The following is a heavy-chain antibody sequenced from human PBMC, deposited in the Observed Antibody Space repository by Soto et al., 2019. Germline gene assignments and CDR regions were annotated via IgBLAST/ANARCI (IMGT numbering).Heavy chain of an antibody. CDR2: VYYTGST. Sequence: SEDLSLTCTVSGDSISTFYWGWMRQSPGKELEWIGYVYYTGSTNYSPSLKSRVTISVDRSKNQFSLKLASANAADTAVYYCARGRTVRNYADDSSDYFYFFDYWGQGTQVTVSS. CDR1: GDSISTFY. V-gene: IGHV4-59*01. CDR3: ARGRTVRNYADDSSDYFYFFDY. J-gene: IGHJ4*02. D-gene: IGHD3-22*01.